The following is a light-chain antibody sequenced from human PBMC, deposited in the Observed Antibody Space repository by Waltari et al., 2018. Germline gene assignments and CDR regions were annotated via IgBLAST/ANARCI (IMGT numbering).Light chain of an antibody. CDR1: ESVSSY. CDR2: DAS. Sequence: EIVLTQSPATLSLSPGERATLSCRASESVSSYLAWYQQKPGQAPRPLIYDASNRATGIPARFSGSGSGTDFTLTIGSLEPEDFAVYYCQQRSNWPPRYTFGQGTKLEIK. CDR3: QQRSNWPPRYT. V-gene: IGKV3-11*01. J-gene: IGKJ2*01.